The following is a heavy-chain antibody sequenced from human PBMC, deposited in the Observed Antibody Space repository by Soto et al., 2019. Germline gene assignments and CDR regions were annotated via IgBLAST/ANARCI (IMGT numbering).Heavy chain of an antibody. Sequence: QVPLQDAGPGLVKTAETLSLTCSGSGGSLNSADYHWTWIRQSPGKGLELIGAVYYSGSTYYNQSLKSRITTSVDTSKSQFSLRLRSVIAADPAVYYRATDFRTPPGGMAVCGQGTTVNVSS. V-gene: IGHV4-30-4*01. CDR1: GGSLNSADYH. CDR2: VYYSGST. J-gene: IGHJ6*02. CDR3: ATDFRTPPGGMAV.